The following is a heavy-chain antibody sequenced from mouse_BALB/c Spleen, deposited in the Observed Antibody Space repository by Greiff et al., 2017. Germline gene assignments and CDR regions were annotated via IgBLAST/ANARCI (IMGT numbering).Heavy chain of an antibody. D-gene: IGHD2-3*01. CDR1: GYTFTDYA. J-gene: IGHJ2*01. Sequence: QVHVKQSGAELVRPGVSVKISCKGSGYTFTDYAMHWVKQSHAKSLEWIGVISTYYGDASYNQKFKGKATMTVDKSSSTAYMELARLTSEDSAIYYCARGDGYYKMGYWGQGTTLTVSS. CDR3: ARGDGYYKMGY. V-gene: IGHV1S137*01. CDR2: ISTYYGDA.